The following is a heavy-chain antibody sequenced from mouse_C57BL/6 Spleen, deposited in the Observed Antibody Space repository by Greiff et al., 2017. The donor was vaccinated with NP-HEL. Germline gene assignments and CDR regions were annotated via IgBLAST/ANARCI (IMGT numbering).Heavy chain of an antibody. J-gene: IGHJ4*01. Sequence: VQLQQSGPELVKPGASVKMSCKASGYTFTDYNMHWVKQSHGKSLEWIGYINPNNGGTSYNQKFKGKATLTVNKSSSTAYMELRSLTSEDSAVYYCARNLITTVVAPLDAMDYWGQGTSVTVSS. CDR2: INPNNGGT. D-gene: IGHD1-1*01. CDR3: ARNLITTVVAPLDAMDY. CDR1: GYTFTDYN. V-gene: IGHV1-22*01.